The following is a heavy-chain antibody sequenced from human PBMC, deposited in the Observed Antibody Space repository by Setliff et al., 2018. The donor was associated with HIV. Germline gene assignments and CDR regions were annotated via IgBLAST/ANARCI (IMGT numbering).Heavy chain of an antibody. CDR2: INHSGST. CDR3: ARSDLDNGSGYFDYYSYYMDV. CDR1: GGSFSGYS. Sequence: PSETLSLTCAVYGGSFSGYSWTWIRQPPGKGLEWIGEINHSGSTNYNPSLKSRVTISVDTSKNQSSLKLRSVTAADTAIYYCARSDLDNGSGYFDYYSYYMDVWGRGTTVTVSS. V-gene: IGHV4-34*01. D-gene: IGHD3-22*01. J-gene: IGHJ6*03.